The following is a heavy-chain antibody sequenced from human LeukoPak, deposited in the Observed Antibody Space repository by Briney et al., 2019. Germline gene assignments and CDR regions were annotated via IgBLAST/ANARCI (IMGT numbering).Heavy chain of an antibody. V-gene: IGHV4-39*07. CDR2: IYYSGST. D-gene: IGHD5-24*01. CDR1: GGSISSSSYY. CDR3: ARVPIGKYYYYYMDV. Sequence: PSETLSLTCTVSGGSISSSSYYWGWIRQPPGKGLEWIGSIYYSGSTYYNPSLKSRVTISVDTSKNQFSLKLSSVTAADTAVYYCARVPIGKYYYYYMDVWGKGTTVTISS. J-gene: IGHJ6*03.